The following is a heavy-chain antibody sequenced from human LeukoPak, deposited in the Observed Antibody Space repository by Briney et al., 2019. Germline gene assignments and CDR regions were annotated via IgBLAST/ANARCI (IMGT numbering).Heavy chain of an antibody. Sequence: GESLDISCKAPGYSFIKYWIGWVRQMPGKGLEWMGIIYPGDFDTTHSTCFQGQVTTSADKSLSTAYLQWSSLIASDTAMCYRARQADYYASRHIDYWGRGTLVTVSS. CDR3: ARQADYYASRHIDY. CDR1: GYSFIKYW. D-gene: IGHD3-9*01. CDR2: IYPGDFDT. J-gene: IGHJ4*02. V-gene: IGHV5-51*01.